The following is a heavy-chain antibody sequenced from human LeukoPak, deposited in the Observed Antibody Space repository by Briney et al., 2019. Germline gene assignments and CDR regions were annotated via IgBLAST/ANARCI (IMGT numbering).Heavy chain of an antibody. D-gene: IGHD1-26*01. J-gene: IGHJ3*01. V-gene: IGHV5-51*01. CDR1: GSSFTSYC. Sequence: GESLKISCKVSGSSFTSYCIGWVRQLPGKGLEWMGIIYPGDSGPTYSPSFQGQVTISVDKSINTAYLQWSSLQASDTAMYYCGMSGDRVPLQDDVFDVWGQGTMVTVST. CDR2: IYPGDSGP. CDR3: GMSGDRVPLQDDVFDV.